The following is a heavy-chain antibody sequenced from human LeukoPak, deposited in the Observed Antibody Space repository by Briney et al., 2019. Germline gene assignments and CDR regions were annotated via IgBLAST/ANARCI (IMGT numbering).Heavy chain of an antibody. CDR2: IYSGGST. J-gene: IGHJ4*02. D-gene: IGHD3-22*01. CDR1: GFTVTSHY. CDR3: AREPFPNDYDSSGYYFDS. V-gene: IGHV3-53*01. Sequence: GGSLRLSCVVSGFTVTSHYMNWVRQAPGKGLEWVSVIYSGGSTFYADSVKGRFTISRDKSKNTVYLQMNSLRDEDTAVYYCAREPFPNDYDSSGYYFDSWGQGTPVTVSS.